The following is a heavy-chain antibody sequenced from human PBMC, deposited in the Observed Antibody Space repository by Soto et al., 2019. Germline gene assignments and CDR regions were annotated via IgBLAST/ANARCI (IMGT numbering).Heavy chain of an antibody. V-gene: IGHV3-23*01. CDR1: GFTFSSYA. D-gene: IGHD2-2*02. CDR2: ISGSGGST. CDR3: AKDALIYTYTFSHPDWYFDL. Sequence: EVQLLESGGGLVQPGGSLRLSCAASGFTFSSYAMSWVRQAPGKGLEWVSAISGSGGSTYYADSVKGRFTISRDNSKNTLYLQMNSLRAEDTAVYYCAKDALIYTYTFSHPDWYFDLWGRGTLVTVSS. J-gene: IGHJ2*01.